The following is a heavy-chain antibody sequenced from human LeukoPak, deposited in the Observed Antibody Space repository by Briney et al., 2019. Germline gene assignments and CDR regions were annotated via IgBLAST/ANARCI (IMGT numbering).Heavy chain of an antibody. V-gene: IGHV4-34*01. J-gene: IGHJ4*02. D-gene: IGHD3-16*02. CDR2: INHSGST. CDR3: ARARDDYVWGSYRFSYYFDY. Sequence: SETLSLTCAVYGGSFSGYYWSWIRQPPGKGPEWIGEINHSGSTNYNPSLKSRVTISVDTSKNQFSLKLSSVTAADTAVYYCARARDDYVWGSYRFSYYFDYWGQGTLVTVSS. CDR1: GGSFSGYY.